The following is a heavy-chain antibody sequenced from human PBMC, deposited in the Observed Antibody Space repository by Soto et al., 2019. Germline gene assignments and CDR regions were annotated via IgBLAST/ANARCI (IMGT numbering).Heavy chain of an antibody. Sequence: TSETLSLTCAVSGGSISSGGYSWSWIRQPRGKGLEWIGYIYHSGSTYYNPSLKSRVTISVDRSKNQFSLKLSSVTAADTAVYYCASTSSGRYYYYYGMDVWGQGTTVTVS. V-gene: IGHV4-30-2*01. D-gene: IGHD3-22*01. CDR2: IYHSGST. CDR3: ASTSSGRYYYYYGMDV. J-gene: IGHJ6*02. CDR1: GGSISSGGYS.